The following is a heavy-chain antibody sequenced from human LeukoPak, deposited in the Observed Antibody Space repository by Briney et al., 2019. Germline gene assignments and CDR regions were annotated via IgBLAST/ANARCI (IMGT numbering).Heavy chain of an antibody. J-gene: IGHJ4*02. CDR2: ISYDGGHK. D-gene: IGHD3-22*01. Sequence: GGSLRLSCVASGFNFSNYGMHWVRQAPGKGLEWVAVISYDGGHKFYGDSVRGRLTISRDTSKNTLGLQMNSLTTEDTAIYYCAKSPDYYISSDFDYFDSWGQGTLVTVSS. CDR1: GFNFSNYG. V-gene: IGHV3-30*18. CDR3: AKSPDYYISSDFDYFDS.